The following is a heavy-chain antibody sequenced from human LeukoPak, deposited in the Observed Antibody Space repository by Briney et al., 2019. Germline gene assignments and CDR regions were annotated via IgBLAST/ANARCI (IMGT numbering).Heavy chain of an antibody. CDR1: GFTFSSYA. CDR3: ARDLATVTTTPWFDP. Sequence: GGSLRLSCAASGFTFSSYAMSWVRQAPGKGLEWVSAISGSGGSTYYADSVKGRFTISRDNSRDTLYLQMNSLRAEDTAVYYCARDLATVTTTPWFDPWGRGTLVTVSS. V-gene: IGHV3-23*01. J-gene: IGHJ5*02. D-gene: IGHD4-17*01. CDR2: ISGSGGST.